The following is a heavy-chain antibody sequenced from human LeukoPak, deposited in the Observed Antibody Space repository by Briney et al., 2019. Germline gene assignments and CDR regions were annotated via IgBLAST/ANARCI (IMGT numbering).Heavy chain of an antibody. CDR3: ARERIAVAGRRSWFDP. D-gene: IGHD6-19*01. CDR1: GYTFTGYY. Sequence: ASVKVSCKASGYTFTGYYMHWVRQAPGQGLEWMGWINPNSGGTNYAQKFQGMVTMTRDTSISTAYMELSRLRSDDTAVYYCARERIAVAGRRSWFDPWGQGTLVTVSS. J-gene: IGHJ5*02. V-gene: IGHV1-2*02. CDR2: INPNSGGT.